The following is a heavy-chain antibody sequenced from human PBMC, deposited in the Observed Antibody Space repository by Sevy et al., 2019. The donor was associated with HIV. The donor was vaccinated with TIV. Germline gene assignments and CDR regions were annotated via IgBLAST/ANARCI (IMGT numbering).Heavy chain of an antibody. CDR1: GGTFSTYG. V-gene: IGHV1-69*13. J-gene: IGHJ4*02. Sequence: ASVKVSCKASGGTFSTYGISWVRQAPGQGPEGMGGIIPILGTVNYVQKFQGRVTITADESTKTAYMELSSLRSEDTAVYYCARGGGNGWYYFDYWGQETLVTVSS. D-gene: IGHD6-19*01. CDR3: ARGGGNGWYYFDY. CDR2: IIPILGTV.